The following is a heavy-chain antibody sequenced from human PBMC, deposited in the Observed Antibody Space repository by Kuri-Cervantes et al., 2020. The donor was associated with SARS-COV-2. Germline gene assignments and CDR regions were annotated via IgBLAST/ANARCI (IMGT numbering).Heavy chain of an antibody. CDR1: GFTVSSNY. Sequence: GESLKISCAASGFTVSSNYMNWVRQAPGKGLEWVAHINSISSNIGYADSVKGRFTISRDNAKNSLYLQMDSLRAEDTAVYYCVREKGGWLQGDYWGQGTLVTVSS. J-gene: IGHJ4*02. CDR3: VREKGGWLQGDY. V-gene: IGHV3-48*04. D-gene: IGHD5-24*01. CDR2: INSISSNI.